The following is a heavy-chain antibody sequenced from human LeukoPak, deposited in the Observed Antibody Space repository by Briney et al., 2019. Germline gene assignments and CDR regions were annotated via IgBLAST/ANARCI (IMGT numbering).Heavy chain of an antibody. Sequence: GGSLRLSCAASGFTFSSYAMSWVRQAPGKGLEWVSAISGSGGSTYYADSVKGRFTISRDNSKNTLYLQMDSLRAEDTAVYYCANNYYDSSGYLWYFDYWGQGTLVTVSS. CDR3: ANNYYDSSGYLWYFDY. D-gene: IGHD3-22*01. J-gene: IGHJ4*02. V-gene: IGHV3-23*01. CDR1: GFTFSSYA. CDR2: ISGSGGST.